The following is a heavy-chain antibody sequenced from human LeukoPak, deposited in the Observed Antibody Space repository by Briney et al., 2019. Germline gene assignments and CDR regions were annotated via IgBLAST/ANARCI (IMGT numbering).Heavy chain of an antibody. V-gene: IGHV4-34*01. Sequence: SETLSLTCAVYGGSFSGYYWSWIRQPPGKGLEWIGDINHSGSTNYNPSLKSRAIISVDTSKNQFSLKLSSVTAADTAVYYCATRLDDYSDYNFDYWGQGTLVTVSS. J-gene: IGHJ4*02. CDR3: ATRLDDYSDYNFDY. CDR1: GGSFSGYY. D-gene: IGHD4-11*01. CDR2: INHSGST.